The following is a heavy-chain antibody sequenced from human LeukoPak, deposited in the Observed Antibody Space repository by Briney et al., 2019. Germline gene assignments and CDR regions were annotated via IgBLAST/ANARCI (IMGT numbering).Heavy chain of an antibody. Sequence: GRSLRLSCAASGFTFSSYGMHWARQAPGKGLEWVAVISYDGSNKYYADSVKGRFTISRDNSKNTLYLQMNSLRAEDTAVYYCAKDQWGFGELLPDYWGQGTLVTVSS. J-gene: IGHJ4*02. D-gene: IGHD3-10*01. CDR1: GFTFSSYG. CDR2: ISYDGSNK. CDR3: AKDQWGFGELLPDY. V-gene: IGHV3-30*18.